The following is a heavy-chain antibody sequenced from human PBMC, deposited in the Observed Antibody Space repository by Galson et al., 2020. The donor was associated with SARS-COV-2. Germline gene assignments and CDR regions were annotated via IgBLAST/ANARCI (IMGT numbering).Heavy chain of an antibody. D-gene: IGHD2-2*01. J-gene: IGHJ6*03. V-gene: IGHV1-2*04. CDR2: INPNSGGT. CDR1: GYTFTGYY. CDR3: ARESSSRDGDYYYYMDV. Sequence: ASVKVSCKASGYTFTGYYMHWVRQAPGQGLEWMGWINPNSGGTNYAQKFQGWVTMTRDTSISTAYMELSRLRSNDTAVYYCARESSSRDGDYYYYMDVWGKGTTVTASS.